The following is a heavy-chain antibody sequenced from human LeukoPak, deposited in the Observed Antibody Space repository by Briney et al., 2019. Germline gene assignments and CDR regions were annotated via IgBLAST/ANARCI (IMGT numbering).Heavy chain of an antibody. D-gene: IGHD1-26*01. Sequence: GGSLRLSCAASGFTFSSYSMNWVRQAPGKGLEWVSFISSSSNYRYYADSVKGRFTISRDNSKNTLYLQMNSLRAEDTAVYYCAKDRRSPRVFDYWGQGTLVTVSS. CDR1: GFTFSSYS. J-gene: IGHJ4*02. CDR3: AKDRRSPRVFDY. V-gene: IGHV3-21*04. CDR2: ISSSSNYR.